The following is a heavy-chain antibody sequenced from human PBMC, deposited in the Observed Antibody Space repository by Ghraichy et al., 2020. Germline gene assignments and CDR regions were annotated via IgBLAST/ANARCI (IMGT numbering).Heavy chain of an antibody. Sequence: GQSLNISCAASGFTFSSYSMNWVRQAPGKGLEWVSSISSSSSYIYYADSVKGRFTISRDNAKNSLYLQMNSLRAEDTAVYYCAVDFWSGYYADDAFDIWGQGTMVTVSS. CDR2: ISSSSSYI. V-gene: IGHV3-21*01. CDR3: AVDFWSGYYADDAFDI. D-gene: IGHD3-3*01. J-gene: IGHJ3*02. CDR1: GFTFSSYS.